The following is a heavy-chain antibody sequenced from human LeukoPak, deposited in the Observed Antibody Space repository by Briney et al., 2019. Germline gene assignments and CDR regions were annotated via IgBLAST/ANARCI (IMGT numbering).Heavy chain of an antibody. CDR2: FDPEDGET. V-gene: IGHV1-24*01. J-gene: IGHJ6*03. CDR1: GYTLTELS. Sequence: GASVKVSCKVSGYTLTELSMHWVRQAPGKGLEWMGGFDPEDGETIYAQKFQGRVTMTEDTSTDTAYMELSSLRSEDTAVYYCATSGRLGAMSSPDMDVWGKGTTVTISS. CDR3: ATSGRLGAMSSPDMDV. D-gene: IGHD1-26*01.